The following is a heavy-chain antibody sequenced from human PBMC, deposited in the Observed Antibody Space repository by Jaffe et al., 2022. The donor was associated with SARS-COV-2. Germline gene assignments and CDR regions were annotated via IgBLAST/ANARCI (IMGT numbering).Heavy chain of an antibody. CDR1: GGSFSGYY. J-gene: IGHJ5*02. CDR3: ARDLLLWFGTNWFDP. V-gene: IGHV4-34*01. CDR2: INHSGST. D-gene: IGHD3-10*01. Sequence: QVQLQQWGAGLLKPSETLSLTCAVYGGSFSGYYWSWIRQPPGKGLEWIGEINHSGSTNYNPSLKSRVTISVDTSKNQFSLKLSSVTAADTAVYYCARDLLLWFGTNWFDPWGQGTLVTVSS.